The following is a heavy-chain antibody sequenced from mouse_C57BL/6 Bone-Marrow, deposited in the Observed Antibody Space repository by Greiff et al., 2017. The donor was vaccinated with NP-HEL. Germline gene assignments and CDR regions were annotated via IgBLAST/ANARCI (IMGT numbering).Heavy chain of an antibody. CDR2: IYPGSGST. V-gene: IGHV1-55*01. D-gene: IGHD1-1*01. CDR1: GYTFTSYW. J-gene: IGHJ2*01. CDR3: ARWDYGSSRSFLYYFDY. Sequence: QESGPELVKPGASVKMSCKASGYTFTSYWITWVKQRPGQGLEWIGDIYPGSGSTNYNEKFKSKATLTVDTSSSTAYMQLSSLTSEDSAVYYCARWDYGSSRSFLYYFDYWGQGTTLTVSS.